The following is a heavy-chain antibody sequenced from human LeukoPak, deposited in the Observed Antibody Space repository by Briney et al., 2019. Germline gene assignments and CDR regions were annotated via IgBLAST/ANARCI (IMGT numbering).Heavy chain of an antibody. CDR2: INLNSGGR. D-gene: IGHD2-8*01. CDR1: GYTFTGYY. CDR3: ASGYCTNGVCYKVLDWFDP. Sequence: ASVKVSCKASGYTFTGYYMHWVRQAPGPGLEWMGWINLNSGGRNYAQKFQGRVTMTRGSSISRAYMELSRLRSDDTAVYYCASGYCTNGVCYKVLDWFDPWGQGTLVTVSS. V-gene: IGHV1-2*02. J-gene: IGHJ5*02.